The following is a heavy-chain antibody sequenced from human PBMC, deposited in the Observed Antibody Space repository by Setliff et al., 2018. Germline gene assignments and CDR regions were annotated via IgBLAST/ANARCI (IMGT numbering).Heavy chain of an antibody. V-gene: IGHV3-23*03. J-gene: IGHJ4*02. CDR2: LYSGDSST. Sequence: GGSLRLSCAASGFAFSTYAVSWVRQAPGKGLEWVSVLYSGDSSTHYADSVKGRFTISRDPSRNTLFLEMNTLSADDTAVYFCAKPAVAGTGILDSWGQGTLVTVSS. D-gene: IGHD6-19*01. CDR3: AKPAVAGTGILDS. CDR1: GFAFSTYA.